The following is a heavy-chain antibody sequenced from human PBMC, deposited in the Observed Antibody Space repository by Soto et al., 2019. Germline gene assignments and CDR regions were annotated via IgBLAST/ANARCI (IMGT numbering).Heavy chain of an antibody. V-gene: IGHV4-39*01. Sequence: SETLSLTCTVSGGSVTNSSYYWGWIRQPPGKGLEWIGSVYYRGRSYSKSSVKSRVTISVDTSKNRFSLSLNSVTASDTAVYFCVSQRTTVPTQAYFDYWGPGALVTVSS. CDR2: VYYRGRS. J-gene: IGHJ4*02. D-gene: IGHD4-17*01. CDR3: VSQRTTVPTQAYFDY. CDR1: GGSVTNSSYY.